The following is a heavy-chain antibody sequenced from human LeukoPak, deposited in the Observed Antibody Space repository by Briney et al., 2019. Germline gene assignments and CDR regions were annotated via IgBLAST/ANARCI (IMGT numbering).Heavy chain of an antibody. CDR2: IYYSGST. CDR3: ARDGYMITFGGVIVPTYYFDY. V-gene: IGHV4-34*01. Sequence: KPSETLSLTCAVYGGSFSGYYWSWIRQPPGKGLEWIGSIYYSGSTYYNPSLKSRVTISVDTSKNQFSLKLSSVTAADTAVYYCARDGYMITFGGVIVPTYYFDYWGQGTLVTVSS. CDR1: GGSFSGYY. J-gene: IGHJ4*02. D-gene: IGHD3-16*02.